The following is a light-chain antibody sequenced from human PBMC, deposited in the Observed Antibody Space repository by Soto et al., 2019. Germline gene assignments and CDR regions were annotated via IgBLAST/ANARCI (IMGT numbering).Light chain of an antibody. CDR3: AAWDDSLNGQV. J-gene: IGLJ3*02. V-gene: IGLV1-36*01. Sequence: QSVLTQPPSVSEAPRQRVTISCSGSSSNIGNNAVNWYQQLPGNAPKLLIYYDDLLPSGVSDRFSGSKSGTSASLAISGLQSEDEADYYCAAWDDSLNGQVFGGGTKVTVL. CDR2: YDD. CDR1: SSNIGNNA.